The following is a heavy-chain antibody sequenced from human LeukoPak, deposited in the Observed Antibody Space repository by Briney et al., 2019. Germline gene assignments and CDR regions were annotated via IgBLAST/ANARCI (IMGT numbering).Heavy chain of an antibody. D-gene: IGHD1-7*01. Sequence: SVKVSCKASGGTFSSYAISWVRQAPGQGLEWMGGIIPIFGTANYAQKFQGRVTITTDESTSTAYMELSSLRSEDTAVYYCARAGGWNYVSDYYCIDVWGKGTTVTVSS. CDR1: GGTFSSYA. V-gene: IGHV1-69*05. CDR2: IIPIFGTA. J-gene: IGHJ6*03. CDR3: ARAGGWNYVSDYYCIDV.